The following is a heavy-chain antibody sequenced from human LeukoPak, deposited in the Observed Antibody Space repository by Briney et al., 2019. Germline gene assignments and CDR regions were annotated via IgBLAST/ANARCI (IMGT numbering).Heavy chain of an antibody. J-gene: IGHJ3*02. CDR1: GGSISSGGYY. D-gene: IGHD1-26*01. CDR2: IYYSGST. CDR3: ARVEPGSYYCAFDI. Sequence: PSETLSLTCTVSGGSISSGGYYWTWIRQHPGKGLEWIGYIYYSGSTNYNPSLKSRVTISVDTSKNQFSLKLSSVTAADTAVYYCARVEPGSYYCAFDIWGQGTMVTVSS. V-gene: IGHV4-31*03.